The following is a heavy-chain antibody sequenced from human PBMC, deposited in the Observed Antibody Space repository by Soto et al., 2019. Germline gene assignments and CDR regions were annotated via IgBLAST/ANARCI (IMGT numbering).Heavy chain of an antibody. CDR2: IYYSGST. CDR1: GGSISSGDYY. D-gene: IGHD3-3*01. Sequence: LSLTCTVSGGSISSGDYYWSWIRQPPGKGLEWFGYIYYSGSTYYNPSLKSRVTISVDTSKNQFSLKLSSVTAADTAVYYCARNPTVVTIFGVVIHTGGPDYWGQGTLVTVSS. J-gene: IGHJ4*02. CDR3: ARNPTVVTIFGVVIHTGGPDY. V-gene: IGHV4-30-4*01.